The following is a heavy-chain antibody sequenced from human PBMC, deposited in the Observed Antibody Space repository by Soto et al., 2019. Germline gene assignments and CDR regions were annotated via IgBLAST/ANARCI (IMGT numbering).Heavy chain of an antibody. CDR2: ISGSGGST. J-gene: IGHJ4*02. Sequence: GGSLRLSCAASGFTFSSYAMSWVRQAPGKGLEWVSAISGSGGSTYYADSVKGRFTISRDNSKNTLYLQMNSLRAEDTAVYYCAKPYCGGDCYPPANFDYWGQGTLVTVSS. D-gene: IGHD2-21*02. V-gene: IGHV3-23*01. CDR1: GFTFSSYA. CDR3: AKPYCGGDCYPPANFDY.